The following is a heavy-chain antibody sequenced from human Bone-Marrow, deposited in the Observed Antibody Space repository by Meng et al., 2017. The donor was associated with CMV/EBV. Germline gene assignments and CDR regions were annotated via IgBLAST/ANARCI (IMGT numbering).Heavy chain of an antibody. CDR2: ISYDGSNK. CDR3: ARGGKGYDFWSGPMV. D-gene: IGHD3-3*01. Sequence: GGSLRLSCAASGFTFSSYAMHWVRQAPGKGLEWVGVISYDGSNKYYADSVKGRFTISRDNSKNTLYLQMNSLRAEDTAVYYCARGGKGYDFWSGPMVWGQGTLVTVSS. CDR1: GFTFSSYA. V-gene: IGHV3-30*04. J-gene: IGHJ4*02.